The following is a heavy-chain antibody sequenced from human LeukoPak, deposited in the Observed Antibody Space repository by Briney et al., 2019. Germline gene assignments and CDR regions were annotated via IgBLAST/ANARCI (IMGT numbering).Heavy chain of an antibody. CDR2: ISGSGDNT. D-gene: IGHD6-13*01. V-gene: IGHV3-23*01. J-gene: IGHJ4*02. Sequence: PGGSLRLSCAASGFAFSSYAMSWVRQVPGKGLEWVSVISGSGDNTYYADSVKGRFTISRDNSKNTLYLQMNSLRAEDTAVYYCARDGGSWKEYWGQGTLVTVSS. CDR3: ARDGGSWKEY. CDR1: GFAFSSYA.